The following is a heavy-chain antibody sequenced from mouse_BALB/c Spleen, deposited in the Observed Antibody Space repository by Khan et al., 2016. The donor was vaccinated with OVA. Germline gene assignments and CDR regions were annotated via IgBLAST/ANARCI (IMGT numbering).Heavy chain of an antibody. CDR3: ASHLTGSFAY. CDR2: ISSGGDYT. CDR1: GFTFSSYS. Sequence: VQLKESGGDLVKPGGSLKLSCAASGFTFSSYSMSWVRQTPDKRLEWVASISSGGDYTYYPDIVKGRFTISRDNAKNTLYLEMSSLKSEDIAMYYCASHLTGSFAYWGQGTLVTVSA. J-gene: IGHJ3*01. V-gene: IGHV5-6*01. D-gene: IGHD4-1*01.